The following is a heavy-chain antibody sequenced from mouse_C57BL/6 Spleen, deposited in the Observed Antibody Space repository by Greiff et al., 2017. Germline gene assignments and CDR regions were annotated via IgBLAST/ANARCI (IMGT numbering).Heavy chain of an antibody. J-gene: IGHJ4*01. V-gene: IGHV1-64*01. Sequence: QVQLQQPGAELVKPGASVKLSCKASGYTFTSYWMHWVKQRPGQGLEWIGMIHPNSGSTNYNEKFKSKATLTVDKSSSTAYMQLSSLTSEDSAVYYCARGDYYGSSLYYAMDYWGQGTADTVSS. CDR3: ARGDYYGSSLYYAMDY. CDR2: IHPNSGST. CDR1: GYTFTSYW. D-gene: IGHD1-1*01.